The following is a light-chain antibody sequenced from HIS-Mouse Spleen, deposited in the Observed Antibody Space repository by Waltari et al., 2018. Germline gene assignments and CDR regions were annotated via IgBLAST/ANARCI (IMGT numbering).Light chain of an antibody. CDR3: YSTDSSGNHRV. V-gene: IGLV3-10*01. J-gene: IGLJ2*01. Sequence: SYELTQPPSVSVSPGQTARITCSGDALPKKYAYWYQQKSGQAPVLVRSEDSKRPSGIPERFSGSSSGTMATLTISGAQVEDEADYYCYSTDSSGNHRVFGGGTKLTVL. CDR2: EDS. CDR1: ALPKKY.